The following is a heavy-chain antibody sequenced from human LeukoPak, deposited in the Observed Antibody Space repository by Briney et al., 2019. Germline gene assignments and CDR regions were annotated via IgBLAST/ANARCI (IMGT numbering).Heavy chain of an antibody. J-gene: IGHJ4*02. Sequence: PGGSLRLSCAASGFTFSSYAMHWVRQAPGKGLEYVSAISSNGGSTYYANFVKGRFTISRDNSKNTLYLQMGSLRAEDMAVYYCARDGGYSYGSPSYYFDYWGQGTLVTVSS. CDR2: ISSNGGST. D-gene: IGHD5-18*01. V-gene: IGHV3-64*01. CDR3: ARDGGYSYGSPSYYFDY. CDR1: GFTFSSYA.